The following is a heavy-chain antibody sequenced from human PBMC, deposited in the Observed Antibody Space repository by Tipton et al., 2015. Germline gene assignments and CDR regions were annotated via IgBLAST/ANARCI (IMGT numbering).Heavy chain of an antibody. J-gene: IGHJ4*02. CDR3: ARLGLDTSWWVDY. Sequence: QSGPEVKKAGESLKISCKGSGYSFATYWIGWVRQMPGKGLEWMGIFYPDDSDTRYSPSFQGQVTISADKSISTAYLQWNSLKASDTAMYYCARLGLDTSWWVDYWGQGTLVTASS. CDR1: GYSFATYW. V-gene: IGHV5-51*01. D-gene: IGHD2-8*02. CDR2: FYPDDSDT.